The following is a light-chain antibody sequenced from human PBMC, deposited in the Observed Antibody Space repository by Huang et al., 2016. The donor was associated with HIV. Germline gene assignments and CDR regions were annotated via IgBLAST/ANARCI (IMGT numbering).Light chain of an antibody. Sequence: DIQMTQSPFSLSASVGDRVTITCQASQDISNYLNWYQQKPGKAPKLLIYDASNVETGVPSRFSGSGSGTDFTFTISSLQPEDIATYYCQQYDNLTFGGGTKVEIK. CDR1: QDISNY. J-gene: IGKJ4*01. CDR3: QQYDNLT. V-gene: IGKV1-33*01. CDR2: DAS.